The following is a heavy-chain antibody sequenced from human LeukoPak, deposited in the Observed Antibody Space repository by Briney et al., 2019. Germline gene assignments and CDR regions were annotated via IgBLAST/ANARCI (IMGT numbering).Heavy chain of an antibody. J-gene: IGHJ3*02. CDR2: IYHSGST. D-gene: IGHD3-22*01. V-gene: IGHV4-4*02. Sequence: PSGTLPLTCAVSGGSISSSNWWSWVRQPPGKGLEWMREIYHSGSTNYNPSLKSRVTISVDKSKNQFSLKLSSVTAADTAVYYCARESYYDSSGYSVHYAFDIWGQGTMVTVSS. CDR1: GGSISSSNW. CDR3: ARESYYDSSGYSVHYAFDI.